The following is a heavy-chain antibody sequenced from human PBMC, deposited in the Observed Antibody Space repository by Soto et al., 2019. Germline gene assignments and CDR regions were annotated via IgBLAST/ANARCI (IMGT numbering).Heavy chain of an antibody. Sequence: SGPTLVEPTQTLTLTCTFSGFSLSTSGVGVGWIRQPPGKALEWLALIYWDDDKRYSPSLKSRLTITKDTSKNQVVLTMTNMDPVDTATYYCAHSITMVRGPTGDAFDIWGQGTMVTVSS. V-gene: IGHV2-5*02. D-gene: IGHD3-10*01. CDR2: IYWDDDK. J-gene: IGHJ3*02. CDR3: AHSITMVRGPTGDAFDI. CDR1: GFSLSTSGVG.